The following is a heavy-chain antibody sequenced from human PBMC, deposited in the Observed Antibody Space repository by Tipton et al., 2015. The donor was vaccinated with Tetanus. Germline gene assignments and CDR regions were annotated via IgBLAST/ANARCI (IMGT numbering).Heavy chain of an antibody. CDR3: ARGILGGNSGSTFDY. V-gene: IGHV4-39*01. D-gene: IGHD4-23*01. CDR1: GGSITSGTYY. CDR2: IYYYSGST. Sequence: TLSLTCTVSGGSITSGTYYWGWIRQPPGKGLEWIGNIYYYSGSTYYNSPLKSRVTISLDTSKNQFSLKLSSVTAADTAVYYCARGILGGNSGSTFDYWGQGTLVTVSS. J-gene: IGHJ4*02.